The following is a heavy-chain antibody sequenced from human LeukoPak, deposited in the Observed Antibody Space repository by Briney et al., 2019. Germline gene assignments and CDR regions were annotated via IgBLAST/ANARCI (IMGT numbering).Heavy chain of an antibody. D-gene: IGHD3-3*01. CDR2: IIPIFGTA. J-gene: IGHJ4*02. CDR1: GGTFSSYA. CDR3: ASQERPYYDFWSGYYPFDY. V-gene: IGHV1-69*13. Sequence: SVKVSCKASGGTFSSYAISWVRQAPGQGLEWMGGIIPIFGTANYAQKFQGRVTITADESTSTAYMELSSLRSEDTAVYYCASQERPYYDFWSGYYPFDYWGQGTLVTVSS.